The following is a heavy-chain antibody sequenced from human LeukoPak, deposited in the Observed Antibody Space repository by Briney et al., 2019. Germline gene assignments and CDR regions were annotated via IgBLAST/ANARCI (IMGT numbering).Heavy chain of an antibody. CDR2: IRSKAYGGTT. CDR1: GFTFGDYA. D-gene: IGHD6-13*01. V-gene: IGHV3-49*03. Sequence: GGSLRLSCAASGFTFGDYAMSWFRQAPGKGLEWVGFIRSKAYGGTTEYAASVKGRFTISRDDSKSIAYLQMNSLRTEDTAVYYCAREAAAGQAWYYFDYWGREPWSPSPQ. CDR3: AREAAAGQAWYYFDY. J-gene: IGHJ4*02.